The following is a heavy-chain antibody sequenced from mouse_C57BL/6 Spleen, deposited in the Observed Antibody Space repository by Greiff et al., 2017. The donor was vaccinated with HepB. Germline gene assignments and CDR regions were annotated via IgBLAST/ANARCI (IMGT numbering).Heavy chain of an antibody. D-gene: IGHD1-1*01. V-gene: IGHV5-9*01. J-gene: IGHJ1*03. CDR2: ISGGGGNT. CDR1: GFTFSSYT. Sequence: EVHLVESGGGLVKPGGSLKLSCAASGFTFSSYTMSWVRQTPEKRLEWVATISGGGGNTYYPDSVKGRFTISRDNAKNTLYLQMSSLRSEDTALYYCARPYYGSSNYWYFDVWGTGTTVTVSS. CDR3: ARPYYGSSNYWYFDV.